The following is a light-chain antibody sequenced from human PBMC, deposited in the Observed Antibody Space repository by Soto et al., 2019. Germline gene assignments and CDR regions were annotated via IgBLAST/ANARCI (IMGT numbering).Light chain of an antibody. V-gene: IGLV2-23*02. CDR3: CSYAGRDTLL. CDR1: SSDVGSYNL. CDR2: EVS. J-gene: IGLJ2*01. Sequence: QSALTQPAAVSGSPGQSITISCTGTSSDVGSYNLVSWYQHHPGKAPKVMIFEVSKRPSGISNRFSGSKSGNTASLTISGLQAEDEADYYCCSYAGRDTLLFGGGTKLTVL.